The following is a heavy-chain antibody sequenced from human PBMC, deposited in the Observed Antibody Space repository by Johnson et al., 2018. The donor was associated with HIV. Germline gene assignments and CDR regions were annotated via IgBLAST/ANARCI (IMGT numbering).Heavy chain of an antibody. CDR2: IWYDGSNK. Sequence: QVQLVESGGGVVQPGRSLTLSCAASGFSFSSYGIHWVRQAPGKGLEWVAVIWYDGSNKYYANSVKGRFTVSRDNSKNTLYLQMNSLRAEDTAVYYCAKGEGYCGGDCLDAFDIWGQGTMVTVSS. CDR3: AKGEGYCGGDCLDAFDI. V-gene: IGHV3-33*06. CDR1: GFSFSSYG. J-gene: IGHJ3*02. D-gene: IGHD2-21*01.